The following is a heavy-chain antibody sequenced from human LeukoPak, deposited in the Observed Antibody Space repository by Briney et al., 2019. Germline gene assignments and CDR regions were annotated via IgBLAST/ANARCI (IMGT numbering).Heavy chain of an antibody. CDR3: ARDPQYYDFWSGLRNYYGMDV. D-gene: IGHD3-3*01. J-gene: IGHJ6*02. CDR2: IYYSGST. Sequence: PSETLSLTCTVSGGSTSSGGYYWSWIRQHPGKGLEWIGYIYYSGSTYYNPSLKSRVTISVDTSKNQFSLKLSSVTAADTAVYYCARDPQYYDFWSGLRNYYGMDVWGQGTTVTVSS. V-gene: IGHV4-31*03. CDR1: GGSTSSGGYY.